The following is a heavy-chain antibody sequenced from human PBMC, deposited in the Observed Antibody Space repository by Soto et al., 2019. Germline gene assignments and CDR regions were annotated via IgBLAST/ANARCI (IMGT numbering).Heavy chain of an antibody. D-gene: IGHD6-13*01. CDR1: GGSFSGYY. Sequence: QVQLQQWGAGLLKPSETLSLTCAVYGGSFSGYYWSWIRQPPGKGLEWIGEINHSGSTNYNPSLKSRVTTPVDTPKNQFSLKLSAVTAAGTAVDYCARGWGSSWTGVGYWGQGTLVTVSS. CDR3: ARGWGSSWTGVGY. V-gene: IGHV4-34*01. J-gene: IGHJ4*02. CDR2: INHSGST.